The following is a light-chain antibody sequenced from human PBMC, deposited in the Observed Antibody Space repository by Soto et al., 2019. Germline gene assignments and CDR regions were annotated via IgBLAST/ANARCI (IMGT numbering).Light chain of an antibody. CDR2: EAS. CDR1: QDIKNY. Sequence: DLQMTQSPSSLSASVGDRVTITSQASQDIKNYLNWYQQKPGKAPKLLIYEASNLETGVPSRFSGSGSGRSFTFTISSLQPEDIATYYCQQCDDFITFGGGTRIEIK. V-gene: IGKV1-33*01. CDR3: QQCDDFIT. J-gene: IGKJ4*01.